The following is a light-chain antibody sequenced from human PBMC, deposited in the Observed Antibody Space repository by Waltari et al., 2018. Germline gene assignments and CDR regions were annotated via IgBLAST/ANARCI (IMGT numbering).Light chain of an antibody. CDR3: QQYYSTPYS. Sequence: DIVMTQSPDSLAVSLGERVTFNCKSSQSLLYSSNNQNYLAWYQQKPGQAPKLLIYWASTRESGVPNRFSGSGSGTDFTLTISGLQTEDVAVYYCQQYYSTPYSFGQGTKVEIK. V-gene: IGKV4-1*01. CDR2: WAS. CDR1: QSLLYSSNNQNY. J-gene: IGKJ2*03.